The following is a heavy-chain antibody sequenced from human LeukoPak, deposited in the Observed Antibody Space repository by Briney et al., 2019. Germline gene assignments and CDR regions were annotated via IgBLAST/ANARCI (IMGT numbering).Heavy chain of an antibody. CDR2: INTHDANT. CDR3: ARSLSVDPIPILVVPPATTSDWFAP. CDR1: GYSFSSYG. V-gene: IGHV1-18*01. D-gene: IGHD2-2*01. J-gene: IGHJ5*02. Sequence: EASVKVSCKASGYSFSSYGLTWFRQAPGQGLEWMGWINTHDANTHYAQNLQGSVTMTTDTSTSSAYMELRSLRSDDTAIYYCARSLSVDPIPILVVPPATTSDWFAPWGQGTPVTVSS.